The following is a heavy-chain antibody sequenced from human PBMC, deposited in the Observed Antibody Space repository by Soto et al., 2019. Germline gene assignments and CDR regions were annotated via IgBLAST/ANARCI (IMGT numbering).Heavy chain of an antibody. CDR2: ISWNSGYI. D-gene: IGHD1-1*01. V-gene: IGHV3-9*01. CDR3: AKDTKWNLPAGYLDN. CDR1: GFTFDDHA. J-gene: IGHJ4*02. Sequence: PGGSLRLSCIASGFTFDDHAMNWVRQAPGKGLEWVSGISWNSGYIGYADSVKGRFTISRDNAKNSVHLQMNSLRAEDTAFYYCAKDTKWNLPAGYLDNWGQGTLVTVSS.